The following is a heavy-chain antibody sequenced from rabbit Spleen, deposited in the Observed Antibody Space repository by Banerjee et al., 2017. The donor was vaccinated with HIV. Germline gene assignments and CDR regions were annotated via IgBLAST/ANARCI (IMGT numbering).Heavy chain of an antibody. CDR2: IYAGSSGST. CDR3: ARDLGDYIGDGAATSL. Sequence: QEQLEESGGDLVKPGASLTLTCTASGFSFTSGYYMCWVRQALGKGLEWIGCIYAGSSGSTYYASWAKGRFTISKTSSTTVTLRMTSLTAADTATYFCARDLGDYIGDGAATSLWGQGTLVTVS. D-gene: IGHD1-1*01. V-gene: IGHV1S45*01. CDR1: GFSFTSGYY. J-gene: IGHJ3*01.